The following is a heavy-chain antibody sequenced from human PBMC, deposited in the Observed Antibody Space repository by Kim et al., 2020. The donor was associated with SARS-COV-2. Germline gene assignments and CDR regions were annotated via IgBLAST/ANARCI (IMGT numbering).Heavy chain of an antibody. D-gene: IGHD2-15*01. Sequence: RQSRGTISVDTSKNQFSLKLSSVTAADTAVYYCARGIHCSGGSCTYGMDVWGQGTTVTVSS. V-gene: IGHV4-59*09. CDR3: ARGIHCSGGSCTYGMDV. J-gene: IGHJ6*02.